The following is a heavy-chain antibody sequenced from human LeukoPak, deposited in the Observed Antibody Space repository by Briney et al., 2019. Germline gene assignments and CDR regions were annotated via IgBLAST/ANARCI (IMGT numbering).Heavy chain of an antibody. V-gene: IGHV4-39*07. CDR3: ARGQVVVNPYYFDY. CDR1: GGSISSSSYY. Sequence: SETLSLTCTVSGGSISSSSYYWGWIRQPPGKGLEWIGEINHSGSTNYNPSLKSRVTISVDTSKNQFSLKLSSVTAADTAVYYCARGQVVVNPYYFDYWGQGTLVTVSS. J-gene: IGHJ4*02. D-gene: IGHD3-22*01. CDR2: INHSGST.